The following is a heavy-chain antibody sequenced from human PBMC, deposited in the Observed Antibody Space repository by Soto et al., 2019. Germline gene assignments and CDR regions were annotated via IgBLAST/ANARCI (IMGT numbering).Heavy chain of an antibody. J-gene: IGHJ6*02. CDR2: IIPILGIA. V-gene: IGHV1-69*08. CDR3: ARDGGIEVAGYNYYGMDV. Sequence: QVQLVQSGAEVKKPGSSVKVSCKASGGTFSSYTISWVRQAPGQGLEWMGRIIPILGIANYAQKFQGRVTITADKSASTGYRELSSLRSEDTAVYYCARDGGIEVAGYNYYGMDVWGQGTTVTVSS. D-gene: IGHD6-19*01. CDR1: GGTFSSYT.